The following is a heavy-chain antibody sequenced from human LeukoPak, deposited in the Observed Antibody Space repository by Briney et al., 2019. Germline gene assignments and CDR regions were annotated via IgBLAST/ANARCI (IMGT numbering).Heavy chain of an antibody. CDR3: ARLRGNYFPDY. V-gene: IGHV3-23*01. CDR2: TSGNGVGT. J-gene: IGHJ4*02. Sequence: PGGSLRLSCAASGSTFGGFDMSWVRQAPGKGLEWVSGTSGNGVGTYYADSVKGRFTISRDNSKNTLYLQMNSLRAEDTAVYYCARLRGNYFPDYWGQGTLVTVSS. D-gene: IGHD4-11*01. CDR1: GSTFGGFD.